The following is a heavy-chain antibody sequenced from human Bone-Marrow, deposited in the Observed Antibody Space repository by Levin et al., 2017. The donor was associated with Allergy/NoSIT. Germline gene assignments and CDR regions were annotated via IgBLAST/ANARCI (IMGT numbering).Heavy chain of an antibody. D-gene: IGHD3-10*01. V-gene: IGHV4-61*01. J-gene: IGHJ5*02. CDR1: GGSVNSGIYY. Sequence: TTSETLSLTCIVTGGSVNSGIYYWSWIRQPPGTGLEWIGHISYSGSTNYKPSLKTRVTISVDTSKNQFSLRLTSVTAADSALYYCARVDVRSGTAVRLFDRWGQGTLVTVSS. CDR3: ARVDVRSGTAVRLFDR. CDR2: ISYSGST.